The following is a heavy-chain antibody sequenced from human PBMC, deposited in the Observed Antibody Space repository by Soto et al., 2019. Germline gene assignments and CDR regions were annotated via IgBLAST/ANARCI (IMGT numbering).Heavy chain of an antibody. CDR2: INAGNGNT. D-gene: IGHD3-10*01. CDR3: ARVYGSGSYYNY. Sequence: GASVKVSCKASGYTFTSYAMHWVRQAPGQRLEWMGWINAGNGNTKSSQKFQGRVTITRDTSASTAYMELSSLRSEDTAVYYCARVYGSGSYYNYWGQGTLVTVSS. J-gene: IGHJ4*02. V-gene: IGHV1-3*01. CDR1: GYTFTSYA.